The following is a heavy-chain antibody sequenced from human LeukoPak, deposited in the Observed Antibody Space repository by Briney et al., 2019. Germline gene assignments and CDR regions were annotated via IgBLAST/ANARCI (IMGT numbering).Heavy chain of an antibody. CDR3: ASLYCSSTSCYWYFQH. CDR2: INPSGGST. D-gene: IGHD2-2*01. J-gene: IGHJ1*01. Sequence: ASVKVSCKASGYTFTSYYMHWVRQAPGQGLEWMGIINPSGGSTSYAQKFQGRVTMTRDTSTSTVYMELSSLRSEDTAVYYCASLYCSSTSCYWYFQHWGQGTLVTVSS. CDR1: GYTFTSYY. V-gene: IGHV1-46*01.